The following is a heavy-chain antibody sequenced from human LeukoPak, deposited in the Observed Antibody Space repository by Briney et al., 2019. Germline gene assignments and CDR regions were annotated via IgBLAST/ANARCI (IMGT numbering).Heavy chain of an antibody. CDR3: ARGSNYDSSGPDY. J-gene: IGHJ4*02. D-gene: IGHD3-22*01. V-gene: IGHV3-74*01. CDR2: INSDGSST. Sequence: TGGSLRLSCAASGFTLSRYCMHWVRQAPGKGLVWVSRINSDGSSTNYADSVRGRFTISRDNAKNTLYLQMNSLRAEDTAVYYCARGSNYDSSGPDYWGQGTLVTVSS. CDR1: GFTLSRYC.